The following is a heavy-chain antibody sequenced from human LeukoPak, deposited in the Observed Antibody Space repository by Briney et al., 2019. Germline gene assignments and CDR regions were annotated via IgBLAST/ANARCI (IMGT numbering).Heavy chain of an antibody. CDR2: IYYSGST. J-gene: IGHJ2*01. CDR1: GGSISSYY. CDR3: ARDLAGGYFDL. V-gene: IGHV4-59*01. D-gene: IGHD3-10*01. Sequence: SETLSLTCTVSGGSISSYYWSWIRQPPGKGLEWIGYIYYSGSTNYNPSLKSRVTISVDTSKNQFSLKLSSVTAADTAVYYCARDLAGGYFDLWGRGTLVTVSS.